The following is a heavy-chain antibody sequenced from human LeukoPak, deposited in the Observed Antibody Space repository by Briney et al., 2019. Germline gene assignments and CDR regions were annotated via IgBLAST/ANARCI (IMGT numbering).Heavy chain of an antibody. CDR1: GFTFSSYW. D-gene: IGHD6-19*01. CDR3: ARARFGSGWYDYYYYGMDV. J-gene: IGHJ6*02. CDR2: IKQDGSEK. V-gene: IGHV3-7*01. Sequence: GGSLRLSCAASGFTFSSYWMSWVSQAPGKGLEWVANIKQDGSEKYYVDSVKGRFTISRDNAKNSLYLQMNSLRAEDTAVYYCARARFGSGWYDYYYYGMDVWGQGTTVTVSS.